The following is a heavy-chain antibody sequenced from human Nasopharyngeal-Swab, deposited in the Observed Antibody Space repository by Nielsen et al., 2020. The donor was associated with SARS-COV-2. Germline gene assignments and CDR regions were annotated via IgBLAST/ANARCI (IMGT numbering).Heavy chain of an antibody. J-gene: IGHJ4*02. Sequence: GSLRLSCAVYGGSSSGYYWSWIRQPPGKGLEWIGEINHSGRTNYNPSLESRVTISIDTSKNQFSLKVTSVTAADTAVYYCARVSDYWSQGTLVTVSS. CDR1: GGSSSGYY. CDR2: INHSGRT. V-gene: IGHV4-34*01. CDR3: ARVSDY.